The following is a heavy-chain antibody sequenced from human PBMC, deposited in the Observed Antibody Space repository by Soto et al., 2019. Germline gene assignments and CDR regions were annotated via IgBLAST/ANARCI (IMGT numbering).Heavy chain of an antibody. V-gene: IGHV4-31*03. CDR1: GGSISSGGYY. CDR3: ARVRYCSGGSCLSGAFDI. CDR2: IYYSGST. Sequence: QVQLQESGPGLVKPSQTLSLTCTVSGGSISSGGYYWSWIRQHPGKGLEWIGYIYYSGSTYYTPSLKSRVTISVDTSKNQFSLKLSSVTAADTAVYYCARVRYCSGGSCLSGAFDIWGQGTMVTVSS. J-gene: IGHJ3*02. D-gene: IGHD2-15*01.